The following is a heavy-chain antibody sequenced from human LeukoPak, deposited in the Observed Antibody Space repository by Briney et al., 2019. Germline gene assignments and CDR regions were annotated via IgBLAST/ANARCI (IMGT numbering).Heavy chain of an antibody. CDR1: GFIFSSYW. Sequence: GGSLRLSCAASGFIFSSYWMHWVRHAPGKGLVWVSRINSDGSSTSYADSVKGRFTISRDNAKNTLYLQMNSLRAEDTAVYYCARGPNSNWSGLDFWGQGTLLTVSS. D-gene: IGHD6-6*01. CDR3: ARGPNSNWSGLDF. CDR2: INSDGSST. V-gene: IGHV3-74*01. J-gene: IGHJ4*02.